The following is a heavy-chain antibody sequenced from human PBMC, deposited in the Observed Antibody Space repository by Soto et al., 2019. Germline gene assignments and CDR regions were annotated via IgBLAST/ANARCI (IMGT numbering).Heavy chain of an antibody. Sequence: EVQLVESGGDLVEPGGSLRLSCVTSGFMFSSAWMSWVRQAPGKGLEWVGRIKSKTDGGARDYAAPVNGRFSISRDDSKSTLYLQMNSLRAEDTGLYYCVEGWNDFWGQGTLVTVSS. CDR1: GFMFSSAW. J-gene: IGHJ4*02. V-gene: IGHV3-15*01. D-gene: IGHD1-1*01. CDR3: VEGWNDF. CDR2: IKSKTDGGAR.